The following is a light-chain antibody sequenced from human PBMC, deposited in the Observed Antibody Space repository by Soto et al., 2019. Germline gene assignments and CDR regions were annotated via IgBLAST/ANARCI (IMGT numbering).Light chain of an antibody. CDR1: SSNIGSNT. V-gene: IGLV1-44*01. CDR3: AAWDDSLNGRV. J-gene: IGLJ1*01. CDR2: PNN. Sequence: QSVLTQPPSASGTPVQRGTITCSGSSSNIGSNTVNWYQQLPGTAPKLLIYPNNQRPSGVPDRFSGSKSGTSASLAISGLQSEDEADYYCAAWDDSLNGRVFGTGTKVTVL.